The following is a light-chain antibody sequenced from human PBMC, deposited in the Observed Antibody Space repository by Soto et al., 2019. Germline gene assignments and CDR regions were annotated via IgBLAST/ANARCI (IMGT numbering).Light chain of an antibody. CDR1: SSNIGSNS. CDR2: TNN. CDR3: ATWDDSLTGPV. J-gene: IGLJ3*02. V-gene: IGLV1-44*01. Sequence: QSVLTQPPSASGTPGQRVTISCSGSSSNIGSNSVHWYQQFPGAAPKLLIYTNNQRPSGVPDRFSGSKSGTSASLAISGLQSEDEADYYCATWDDSLTGPVFGGGTKVTVL.